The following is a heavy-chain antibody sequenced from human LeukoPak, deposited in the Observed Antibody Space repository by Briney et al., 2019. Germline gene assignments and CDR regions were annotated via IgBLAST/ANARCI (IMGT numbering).Heavy chain of an antibody. CDR1: EFTLSSYW. V-gene: IGHV3-74*01. CDR3: ARGYGGNSPPFDY. J-gene: IGHJ4*02. CDR2: INSDGTGT. Sequence: GGSLRLSCAASEFTLSSYWMHWVRQAPGKGLVWVSRINSDGTGTTYADSVKGRFTISRDNAKNTLYLQMNSLRAEDTAVYYCARGYGGNSPPFDYWGQGTLVTVSS. D-gene: IGHD4-23*01.